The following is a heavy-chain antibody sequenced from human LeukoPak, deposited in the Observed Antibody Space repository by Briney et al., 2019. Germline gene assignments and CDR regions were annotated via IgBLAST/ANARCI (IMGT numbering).Heavy chain of an antibody. J-gene: IGHJ4*02. Sequence: GRSLRLSCAASGFTFDDYAMHWVRQAPGKGLEWVSGISWNSGSIGYADSVKGRFTISRDNAKNSLYLQMNSLRAEDTAVYYCAKSRPYYDFWSGSTPFDYWGQGTLVTVSS. CDR2: ISWNSGSI. V-gene: IGHV3-9*01. D-gene: IGHD3-3*01. CDR1: GFTFDDYA. CDR3: AKSRPYYDFWSGSTPFDY.